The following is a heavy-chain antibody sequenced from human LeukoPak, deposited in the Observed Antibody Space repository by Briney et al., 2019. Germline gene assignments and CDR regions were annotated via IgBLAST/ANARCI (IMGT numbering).Heavy chain of an antibody. CDR1: GFTFSSYA. D-gene: IGHD3-22*01. J-gene: IGHJ3*02. CDR2: ISYDGSNK. Sequence: GGSLRLSCAASGFTFSSYAMHWVRQAPGKGLEWVAAISYDGSNKYYADSVKGRFTISRDNSKNTLYLQMNSLRAEDTAVYYCAKDYDSSPDAFDIWGQGTMVTVSS. V-gene: IGHV3-30-3*02. CDR3: AKDYDSSPDAFDI.